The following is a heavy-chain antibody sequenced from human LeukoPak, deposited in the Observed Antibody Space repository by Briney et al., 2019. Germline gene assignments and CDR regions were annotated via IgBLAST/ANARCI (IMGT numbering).Heavy chain of an antibody. Sequence: PSETLSLTCTVSGGSISSGGYYWSWIRQHPGKGLEWIGYIYYSGSTYYDPSLKSRVTISVDTSKNQFSLKLSSVTAADAAVYYCARDPGNNWFDPWGQGTLVTVSS. CDR1: GGSISSGGYY. V-gene: IGHV4-31*03. J-gene: IGHJ5*02. CDR2: IYYSGST. CDR3: ARDPGNNWFDP.